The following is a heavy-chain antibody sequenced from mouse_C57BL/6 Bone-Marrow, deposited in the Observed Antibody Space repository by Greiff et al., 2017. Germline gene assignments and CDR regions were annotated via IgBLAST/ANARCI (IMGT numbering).Heavy chain of an antibody. CDR3: ARGTCSSGDYAMDY. V-gene: IGHV1-64*01. Sequence: QVQLQQPGAELVKPGASVKLSCKASGYTFTSYWMHWVKQRPGQGLEWIGMIHPNSGSTNYNEKFKSKATLTVDKSSSTAYMQLSSLTSEDSAVYYGARGTCSSGDYAMDYWGQGTSVTVSS. D-gene: IGHD1-3*01. CDR1: GYTFTSYW. CDR2: IHPNSGST. J-gene: IGHJ4*01.